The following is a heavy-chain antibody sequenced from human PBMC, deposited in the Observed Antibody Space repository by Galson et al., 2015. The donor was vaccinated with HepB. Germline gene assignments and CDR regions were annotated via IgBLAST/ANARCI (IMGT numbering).Heavy chain of an antibody. CDR1: GFTFSSYA. CDR3: ARDLYYYGSGGYYNENYYYYGMDV. D-gene: IGHD3-10*01. CDR2: ISYDGSNK. Sequence: SLRLSCAASGFTFSSYAMHWVRQAPGKGLEWVSVISYDGSNKYYADSVKGRFTISRDNAKNTLYLQMNSLRAEDTAVYYCARDLYYYGSGGYYNENYYYYGMDVWGQGTTVTVSS. J-gene: IGHJ6*02. V-gene: IGHV3-30*04.